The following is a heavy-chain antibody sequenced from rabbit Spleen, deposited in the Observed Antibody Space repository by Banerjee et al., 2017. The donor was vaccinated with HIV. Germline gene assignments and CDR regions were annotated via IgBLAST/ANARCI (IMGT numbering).Heavy chain of an antibody. D-gene: IGHD1-1*01. Sequence: QEQLVESGGGLVQPGGSLKLSCKASGFDFSTYGVSWVRQAPGKGLEWIACINIVTGKSVYASWAKGRFTMSRTSSTTVTLQMTSLTAADTATYFCARDLVAVIGWNFNLWGPGTLVTVS. CDR1: GFDFSTYG. V-gene: IGHV1S45*01. CDR3: ARDLVAVIGWNFNL. CDR2: INIVTGKS. J-gene: IGHJ4*01.